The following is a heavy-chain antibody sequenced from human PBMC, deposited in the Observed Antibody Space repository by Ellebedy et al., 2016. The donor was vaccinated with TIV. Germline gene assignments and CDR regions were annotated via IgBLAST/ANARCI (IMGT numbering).Heavy chain of an antibody. D-gene: IGHD2-2*01. CDR1: GGTFSSYA. J-gene: IGHJ4*02. CDR3: ARAVVVPAELFD. CDR2: IIPIFGTA. Sequence: SVKVSCXASGGTFSSYAISWVRQAPGQGLEWMGGIIPIFGTANYAQKFQGRVTITADESTSTAYMELSSLRSEDTAVYYCARAVVVPAELFDWGQGTLVTVSS. V-gene: IGHV1-69*13.